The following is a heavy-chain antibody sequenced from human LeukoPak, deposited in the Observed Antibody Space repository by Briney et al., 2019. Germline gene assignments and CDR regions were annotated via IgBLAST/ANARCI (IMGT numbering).Heavy chain of an antibody. Sequence: PSETLSLTCTVSGGSISSYYWSWIRQPAGKGLEWIGRIYTSGSTNYNPSLKSRVTMSVDTSKNQFSLKLSSVTAADTAVYYCARVDRNVGSGSYWDDAFDIWGQGTMVTISS. CDR3: ARVDRNVGSGSYWDDAFDI. CDR2: IYTSGST. J-gene: IGHJ3*02. CDR1: GGSISSYY. D-gene: IGHD1-26*01. V-gene: IGHV4-4*07.